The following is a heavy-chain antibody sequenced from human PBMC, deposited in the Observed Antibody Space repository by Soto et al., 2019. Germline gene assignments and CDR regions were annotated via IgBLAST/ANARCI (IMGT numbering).Heavy chain of an antibody. V-gene: IGHV3-9*01. CDR3: AKVGPYGSGSSYIDY. CDR1: GFTFYDYA. D-gene: IGHD3-10*01. J-gene: IGHJ4*02. CDR2: ISWNSGSI. Sequence: GGSLRLSCAASGFTFYDYAMHWVRQAPGKGLEWVSGISWNSGSIGYADSVKGRFTISRDNAKNSLYLQMNSLRAEDTALYYCAKVGPYGSGSSYIDYWGQGTLVTVSS.